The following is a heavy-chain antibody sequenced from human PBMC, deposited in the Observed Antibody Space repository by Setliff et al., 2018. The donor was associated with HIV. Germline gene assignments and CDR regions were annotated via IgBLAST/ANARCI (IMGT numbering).Heavy chain of an antibody. CDR3: ARGDGYRGNDAYYDSGMDV. J-gene: IGHJ6*02. D-gene: IGHD5-12*01. CDR2: TYNSGYT. Sequence: SETLSLTCTVSGASISTTTYYWNWIRQPPGKGLEWIGYTYNSGYTNYKPSLKSRVTISLDTSKNQFSLNLRSVTAADTAVYYCARGDGYRGNDAYYDSGMDVWGQGITVTVS. CDR1: GASISTTTYY. V-gene: IGHV4-61*01.